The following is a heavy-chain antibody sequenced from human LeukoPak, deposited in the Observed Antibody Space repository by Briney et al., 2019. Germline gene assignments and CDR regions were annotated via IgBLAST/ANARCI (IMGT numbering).Heavy chain of an antibody. CDR3: AKDKRVYFDWLLSHFDY. CDR2: ISSSGSTI. J-gene: IGHJ4*02. V-gene: IGHV3-11*01. CDR1: GFTFSDYY. D-gene: IGHD3-9*01. Sequence: PGGSLRLSCAASGFTFSDYYMSWIRQAPGKGLEWVSYISSSGSTIYYADSVKGRFTISRDNAKNSLYLQMNSLRAEDTAVYYCAKDKRVYFDWLLSHFDYWGQGTLVTVSS.